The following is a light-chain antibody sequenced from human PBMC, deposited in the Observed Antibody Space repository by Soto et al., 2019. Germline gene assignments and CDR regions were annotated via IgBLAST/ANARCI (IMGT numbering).Light chain of an antibody. CDR3: QQSYSTPPT. CDR1: QSIRSN. J-gene: IGKJ2*01. Sequence: IQMTQSPSSLSASVVDRVTITCRASQSIRSNLKWYQQKPGKAPILLIYVASTLQSGVPSRFSGSGSGTDFTLTISSLQPEDFATYYCQQSYSTPPTFGHGTKMEIK. CDR2: VAS. V-gene: IGKV1-39*01.